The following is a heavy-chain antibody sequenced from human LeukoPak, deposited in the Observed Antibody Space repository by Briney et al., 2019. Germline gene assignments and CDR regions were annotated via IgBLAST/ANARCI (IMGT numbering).Heavy chain of an antibody. Sequence: PGGSLRLSCAASGFTFSSYSMNWVRQAPGKGLEWVSSISSSSSYIYYADSVKGRFTISRDNAKNSLYLQMNSLRAEDTAVYYCARQFSSPYYFDYWGQGTLVTVSS. CDR3: ARQFSSPYYFDY. CDR2: ISSSSSYI. D-gene: IGHD6-6*01. J-gene: IGHJ4*02. V-gene: IGHV3-21*01. CDR1: GFTFSSYS.